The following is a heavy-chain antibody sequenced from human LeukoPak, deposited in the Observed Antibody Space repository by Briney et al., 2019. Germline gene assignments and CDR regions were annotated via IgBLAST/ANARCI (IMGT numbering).Heavy chain of an antibody. V-gene: IGHV1-69*13. D-gene: IGHD2-15*01. Sequence: SVKVSCKASGYTFTSYGISWVRQAPGQGLEWMGGIIPIFGTANYAQKFQGRVTITADESTSTAYMELSSLRSEDTAVYYCARDDAPEYCSGGSCYATKGYYYYGMDVWGQGTTVTVSS. CDR3: ARDDAPEYCSGGSCYATKGYYYYGMDV. CDR2: IIPIFGTA. J-gene: IGHJ6*02. CDR1: GYTFTSYG.